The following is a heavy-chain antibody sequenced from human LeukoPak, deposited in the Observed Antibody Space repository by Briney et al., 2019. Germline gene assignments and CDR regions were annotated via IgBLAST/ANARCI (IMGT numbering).Heavy chain of an antibody. J-gene: IGHJ4*02. CDR1: GFTVSSNY. V-gene: IGHV3-66*01. D-gene: IGHD3-3*01. Sequence: PGGSLRLSCAASGFTVSSNYMSWVRQAPGKGLEWVSVIYSGGSTYYADSVKGRFTISRDNAKNSLYLQMNSLRAEDTAVYYCARDQDWSGYIFDYWGQGTLVTVSS. CDR2: IYSGGST. CDR3: ARDQDWSGYIFDY.